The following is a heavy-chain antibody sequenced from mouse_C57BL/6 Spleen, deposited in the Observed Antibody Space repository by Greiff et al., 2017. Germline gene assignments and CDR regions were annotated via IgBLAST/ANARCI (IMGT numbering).Heavy chain of an antibody. CDR1: GYTFTDYY. CDR3: ARGGLLKDAMDY. J-gene: IGHJ4*01. CDR2: INPYNGGT. D-gene: IGHD2-3*01. V-gene: IGHV1-19*01. Sequence: EVKLVESGPVLVKPGASVKMSCKASGYTFTDYYMNWVKQSHGKSLEWIGVINPYNGGTSYNQKFKGKATLTVDKSSSTAYMELNSLTSEDSAVYYCARGGLLKDAMDYWGQGTSVTVSS.